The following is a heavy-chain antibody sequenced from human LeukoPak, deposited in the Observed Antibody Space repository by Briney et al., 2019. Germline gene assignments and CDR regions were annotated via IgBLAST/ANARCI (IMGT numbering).Heavy chain of an antibody. V-gene: IGHV3-23*01. CDR1: GFTFSSYA. J-gene: IGHJ4*02. CDR3: AKDGRRFLEWTPLDY. CDR2: ISGSGGST. D-gene: IGHD3-3*01. Sequence: GGSLRLSCAASGFTFSSYAMSWVRQAPGKGLEWVSAISGSGGSTYYADSVKGRLTISRDNSKNTLYLQMNSLRAEDTAVYYCAKDGRRFLEWTPLDYWGQGTLVTVSS.